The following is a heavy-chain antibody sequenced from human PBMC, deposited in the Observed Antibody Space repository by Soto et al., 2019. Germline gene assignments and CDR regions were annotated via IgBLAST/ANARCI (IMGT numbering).Heavy chain of an antibody. CDR3: ARSLGFCTNGVCHSEFGY. D-gene: IGHD2-8*01. CDR1: GYSFNSYW. J-gene: IGHJ4*02. Sequence: PGESLKISCKGSGYSFNSYWMAWVHQMPGKGLECMGMIHPGDSDIRYSPSFQGQGTISACKSISTAYLQWSGRKASDTAMYYCARSLGFCTNGVCHSEFGYWGQGTLVTVSS. V-gene: IGHV5-51*07. CDR2: IHPGDSDI.